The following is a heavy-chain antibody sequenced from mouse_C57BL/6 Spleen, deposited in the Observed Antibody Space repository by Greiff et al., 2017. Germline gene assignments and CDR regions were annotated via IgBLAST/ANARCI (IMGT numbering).Heavy chain of an antibody. V-gene: IGHV1-82*01. CDR3: ARWDFAY. J-gene: IGHJ3*01. Sequence: LQESGPELVKPGASVKISCKASGYAFSSSWMNWVKQRPGKGLEWIGRIYPGDGDTNYNGKFKGKATLTADKSSSTAYMQLSSLTSEDSAVYFCARWDFAYWGQGTLVTVSA. D-gene: IGHD4-1*01. CDR2: IYPGDGDT. CDR1: GYAFSSSW.